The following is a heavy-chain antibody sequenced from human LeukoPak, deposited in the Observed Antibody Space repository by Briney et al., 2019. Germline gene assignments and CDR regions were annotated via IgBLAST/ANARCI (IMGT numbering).Heavy chain of an antibody. CDR2: IIPIFGTA. D-gene: IGHD2-2*01. CDR3: AREIGDCSSTSCYDY. J-gene: IGHJ4*02. Sequence: SVKVSCKASGGTFSSYAISWVRQAPGQGLEWVGGIIPIFGTANYAQKFQGRVTITADDSTSTAYMELSSLRSEDTAVYYCAREIGDCSSTSCYDYWGQGTLVTVSS. CDR1: GGTFSSYA. V-gene: IGHV1-69*01.